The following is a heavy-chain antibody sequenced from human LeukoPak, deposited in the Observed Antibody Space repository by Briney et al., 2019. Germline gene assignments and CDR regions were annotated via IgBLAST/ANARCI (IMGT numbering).Heavy chain of an antibody. D-gene: IGHD2-21*02. J-gene: IGHJ4*02. CDR1: EFTVSNNY. V-gene: IGHV3-53*01. CDR2: IYSDGST. Sequence: GGSLRLSCAVSEFTVSNNYMSWVRQAPGKGLEWVSVIYSDGSTYYANSVKGRFTISRDSSKNTLDLQMNSLGAEDTAVYYCARGGGAFCGSDCHRNFDYWGQGTLVTVSS. CDR3: ARGGGAFCGSDCHRNFDY.